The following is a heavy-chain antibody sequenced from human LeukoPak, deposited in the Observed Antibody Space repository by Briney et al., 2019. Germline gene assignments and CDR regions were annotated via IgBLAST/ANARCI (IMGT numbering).Heavy chain of an antibody. CDR2: IWSDATEK. J-gene: IGHJ4*02. CDR3: AKDAQRGFDYSNSLEY. D-gene: IGHD4-11*01. CDR1: GFTYSHYG. Sequence: GGSLRLSCAASGFTYSHYGMHWVRQAPGKGLEGVAVIWSDATEKYYSDAVKGRFTISRDNSRNTLYLQMNSLRGEDTAVYYCAKDAQRGFDYSNSLEYWGQGTLVTVSS. V-gene: IGHV3-33*06.